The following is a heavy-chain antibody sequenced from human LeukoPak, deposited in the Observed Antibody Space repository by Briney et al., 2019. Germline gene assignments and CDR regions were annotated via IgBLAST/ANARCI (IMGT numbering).Heavy chain of an antibody. D-gene: IGHD2-2*01. CDR3: AREGGYIVVVPAAIDYYYGMDV. Sequence: GGSLRLSCAASGFTFSRYNMNWVRQAPERGLEWVSSISSSSSYMYYADSVKGRFTISRDNAKNSLYLQVNSLRAEDTAVYYCAREGGYIVVVPAAIDYYYGMDVWGQGTTVTVSS. CDR2: ISSSSSYM. J-gene: IGHJ6*02. V-gene: IGHV3-21*01. CDR1: GFTFSRYN.